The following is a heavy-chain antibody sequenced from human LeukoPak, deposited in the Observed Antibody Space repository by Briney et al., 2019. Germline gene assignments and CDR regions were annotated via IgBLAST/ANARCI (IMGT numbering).Heavy chain of an antibody. V-gene: IGHV3-30*18. Sequence: GGSLRLSCAASGFTFSSYGMHWVRQAPGKGLEWVAVISYDGSNKYYADSVKGRFTISRDNSKNTLYLQMNSLRAEDTAVYYCAKDAAVVVTEGWFDYWAREPWSPSPQ. CDR3: AKDAAVVVTEGWFDY. J-gene: IGHJ4*02. CDR1: GFTFSSYG. CDR2: ISYDGSNK. D-gene: IGHD2-21*02.